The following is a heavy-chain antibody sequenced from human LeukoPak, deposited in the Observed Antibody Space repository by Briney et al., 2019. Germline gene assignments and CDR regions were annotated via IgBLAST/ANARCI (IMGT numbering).Heavy chain of an antibody. CDR3: ARTTVSWYYYYYYMDV. CDR2: ISATGGIT. CDR1: EFTFTNYA. Sequence: PGGSLRLSCIVSEFTFTNYAMTWVRQAPGKGLEWVSTISATGGITYYADSVKGRFTISRDNSKNTLYLQMNSLRAEDTAVYYCARTTVSWYYYYYYMDVWGKGTTVTISS. J-gene: IGHJ6*03. V-gene: IGHV3-23*01. D-gene: IGHD4-17*01.